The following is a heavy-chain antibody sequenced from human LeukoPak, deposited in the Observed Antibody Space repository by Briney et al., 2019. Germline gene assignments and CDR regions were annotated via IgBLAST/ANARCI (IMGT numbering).Heavy chain of an antibody. J-gene: IGHJ4*02. V-gene: IGHV3-66*01. CDR2: MHSDDTT. D-gene: IGHD4-23*01. Sequence: GGSLRLSCAASGLTVSNNYINWVRQAPGKGLEWVSVMHSDDTTYYADSVKGRFTISRDNFKNTLYLQMNTLRVEDTGVYYCASDRGYGGNSGDYWGQGTLVSVSS. CDR3: ASDRGYGGNSGDY. CDR1: GLTVSNNY.